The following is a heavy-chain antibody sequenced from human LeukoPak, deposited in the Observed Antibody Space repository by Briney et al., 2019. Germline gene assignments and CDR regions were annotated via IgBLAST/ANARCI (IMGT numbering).Heavy chain of an antibody. J-gene: IGHJ6*02. V-gene: IGHV4-39*01. D-gene: IGHD1-26*01. Sequence: SETLSLTCTVSGGSISSSSYYWGWIRQPPGKGLEWIGSIYYSGSTYYNPSLKSRVTISVDTSKNQFSLKLSFVTAADTAVYYCANRGRKGYYYGMDVWGQGTTVTVSS. CDR1: GGSISSSSYY. CDR2: IYYSGST. CDR3: ANRGRKGYYYGMDV.